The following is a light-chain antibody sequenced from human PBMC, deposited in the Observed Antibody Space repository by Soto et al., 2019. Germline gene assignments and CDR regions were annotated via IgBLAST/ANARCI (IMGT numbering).Light chain of an antibody. CDR1: QSVSSY. V-gene: IGKV3-11*01. J-gene: IGKJ5*01. CDR3: QQRSNWPLSIT. Sequence: ILMSLSVATLSLNTGERATLSCRAIQSVSSYLAWYQQRPCQTPRLLIYDASNRATGIPARFSGSGSGTDFTLTISSLEPEDFAVYYCQQRSNWPLSITFGQGTRLEI. CDR2: DAS.